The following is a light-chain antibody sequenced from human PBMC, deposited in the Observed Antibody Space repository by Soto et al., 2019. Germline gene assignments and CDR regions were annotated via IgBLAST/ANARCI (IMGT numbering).Light chain of an antibody. V-gene: IGKV3-11*01. CDR3: QQRSNWPT. CDR1: QSVSSN. CDR2: GAS. J-gene: IGKJ5*01. Sequence: EIVFTHSPCTLSLSPGERATLSCRASQSVSSNLAWYQQKPGQAPRLLIYGASNRATGIPARFSGSGSGTDFTLTISSLEPEDFAVYYCQQRSNWPTFGQGTRLEIK.